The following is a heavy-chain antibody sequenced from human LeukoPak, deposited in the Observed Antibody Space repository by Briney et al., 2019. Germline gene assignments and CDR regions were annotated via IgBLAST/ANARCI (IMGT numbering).Heavy chain of an antibody. J-gene: IGHJ4*02. V-gene: IGHV3-74*01. CDR1: GFTFSSHW. Sequence: PGGSLRLSCAASGFTFSSHWMHWVRQAPGKGLMWVARIKNDGSSTSYADSVKGRFSISRDNAKGTLYLQMDSLRVEDTAVYYCARDRLDYGGYVGFRWGQGTLVTVSS. D-gene: IGHD4-17*01. CDR3: ARDRLDYGGYVGFR. CDR2: IKNDGSST.